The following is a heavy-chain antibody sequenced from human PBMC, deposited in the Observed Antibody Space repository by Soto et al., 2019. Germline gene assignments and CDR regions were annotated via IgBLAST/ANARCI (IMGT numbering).Heavy chain of an antibody. V-gene: IGHV4-34*02. J-gene: IGHJ4*02. CDR2: INHSGTI. CDR1: GGSFSYYY. D-gene: IGHD3-10*01. CDR3: ARSFRGVSLD. Sequence: QVQLQQWGPGLLKPSETLSLTCSVNGGSFSYYYWSWIRQSPGKGLEWIGEINHSGTINFNPSLNTRVTISIDTSENQFSMTLRSVAAADTAISYCARSFRGVSLDWGQVTLVTVSS.